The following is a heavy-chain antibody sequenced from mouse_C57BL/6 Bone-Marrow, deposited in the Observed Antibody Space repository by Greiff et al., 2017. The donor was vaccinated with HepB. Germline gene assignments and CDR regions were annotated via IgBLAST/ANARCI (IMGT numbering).Heavy chain of an antibody. CDR3: TVYYYGSSYRAY. CDR2: IRLKSDNYAT. D-gene: IGHD1-1*01. CDR1: GFTFSNYW. J-gene: IGHJ3*01. Sequence: EVKLMESGGGLVQPGGSMKLSCVASGFTFSNYWMNWVRQSPEKGLEWVAQIRLKSDNYATRYAESVKGRFTISRDNSKSSVYLQMNNLRAEDTGIYYCTVYYYGSSYRAYWGRGTLVTISA. V-gene: IGHV6-3*01.